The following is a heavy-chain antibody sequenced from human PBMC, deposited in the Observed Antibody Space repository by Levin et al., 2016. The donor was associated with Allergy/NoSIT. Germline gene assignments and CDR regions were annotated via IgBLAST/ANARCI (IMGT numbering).Heavy chain of an antibody. Sequence: GESLKISCAASGFTFSNYAMHWVRQSPGKGLEWVAVISYDDGSTKYYADSVKGRFTISRDNFKNTLDLQLNSLRAEDTALYYCAKDHQGTLPEAFDVWGNGTMVTVSS. V-gene: IGHV3-30*04. CDR3: AKDHQGTLPEAFDV. CDR1: GFTFSNYA. D-gene: IGHD2-15*01. J-gene: IGHJ3*01. CDR2: ISYDDGSTK.